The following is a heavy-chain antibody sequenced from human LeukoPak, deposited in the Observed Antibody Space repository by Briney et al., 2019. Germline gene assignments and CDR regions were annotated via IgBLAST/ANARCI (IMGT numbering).Heavy chain of an antibody. Sequence: SETLSLTCAVYGGSFSGYYWSWIRQPPGEGLEWTGEINHSGSTNYNPSLKSRVTISVDTSKNQFSLKLSSVTAADTAVYYCARGPDIVVVPAAIYYGMDVWGQGTTVTVSS. D-gene: IGHD2-2*01. CDR1: GGSFSGYY. V-gene: IGHV4-34*01. J-gene: IGHJ6*02. CDR3: ARGPDIVVVPAAIYYGMDV. CDR2: INHSGST.